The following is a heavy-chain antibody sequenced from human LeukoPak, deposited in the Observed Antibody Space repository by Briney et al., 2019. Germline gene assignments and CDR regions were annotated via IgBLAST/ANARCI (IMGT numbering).Heavy chain of an antibody. J-gene: IGHJ4*02. CDR1: GYTFTGYY. Sequence: ASVTVSCTASGYTFTGYYMHWVRQAPGQGLEWMGWINPNSGGTNYAQKFQGRGTLTRDTSISTAYMELSRLRSDDTAVYYCARATSGLFKDGWGQGTLVTVSS. CDR2: INPNSGGT. CDR3: ARATSGLFKDG. V-gene: IGHV1-2*02. D-gene: IGHD3-22*01.